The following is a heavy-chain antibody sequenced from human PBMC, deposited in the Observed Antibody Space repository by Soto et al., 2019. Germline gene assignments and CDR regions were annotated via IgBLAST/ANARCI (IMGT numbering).Heavy chain of an antibody. D-gene: IGHD6-13*01. CDR3: ARGYRQSGDSSSWVFDY. V-gene: IGHV4-31*03. J-gene: IGHJ4*02. Sequence: QVQLRESGPGLVKPSQTLSLTCTVSGGSINSGGYYWNWIRQHPGKGLEWIGYMDYSGSTYYNPSLSSRCIMSAAASDNLFSRNLSSVTAADTAVYFCARGYRQSGDSSSWVFDYWGQGTLVNVSS. CDR2: MDYSGST. CDR1: GGSINSGGYY.